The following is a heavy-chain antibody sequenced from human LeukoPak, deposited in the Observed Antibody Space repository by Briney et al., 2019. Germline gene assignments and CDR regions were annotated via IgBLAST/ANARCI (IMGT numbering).Heavy chain of an antibody. D-gene: IGHD3-22*01. CDR2: IYYSGST. V-gene: IGHV4-61*01. J-gene: IGHJ4*02. CDR1: GGSVSSGSYY. Sequence: SETLSLTCTVSGGSVSSGSYYWSWIRQPPGKGLEWIGYIYYSGSTNYNPSLKSRVTIPVDTSKNQFSLKLSSVTAADTAVYYCAREMVHYYDSSGPDYWGQGTLVTVSS. CDR3: AREMVHYYDSSGPDY.